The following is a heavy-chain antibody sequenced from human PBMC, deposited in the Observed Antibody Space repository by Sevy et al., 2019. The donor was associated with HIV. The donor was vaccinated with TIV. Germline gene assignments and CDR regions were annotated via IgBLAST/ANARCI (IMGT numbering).Heavy chain of an antibody. CDR2: IRPDGSDK. D-gene: IGHD1-26*01. J-gene: IGHJ4*02. CDR3: ARGVGLDC. Sequence: GGSLRLSCAASGFTFSPYWMTWVRQAPGKGLEWVANIRPDGSDKYYVESVKGRFTISRDNAKNSLYLQMNSLRADDTAMHYCARGVGLDCWGQGALVTVSS. V-gene: IGHV3-7*01. CDR1: GFTFSPYW.